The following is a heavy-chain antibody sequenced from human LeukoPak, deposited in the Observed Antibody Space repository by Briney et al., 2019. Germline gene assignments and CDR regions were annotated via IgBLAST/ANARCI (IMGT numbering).Heavy chain of an antibody. V-gene: IGHV4-59*01. CDR1: GGSFSGYY. J-gene: IGHJ4*02. CDR3: ARGVYIAAAQYGY. CDR2: IYYSGTT. D-gene: IGHD6-13*01. Sequence: SETLSLTCAVYGGSFSGYYWSWIRQPPGKGLEWIGYIYYSGTTNYNPSLKSRVTISVDTSKNQFSLKLSSVTAADTAVYYCARGVYIAAAQYGYWGQGAWSPSPQ.